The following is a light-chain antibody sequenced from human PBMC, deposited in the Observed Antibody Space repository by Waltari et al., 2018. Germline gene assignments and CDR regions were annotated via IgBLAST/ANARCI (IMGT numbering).Light chain of an antibody. CDR2: ETR. V-gene: IGLV7-46*01. Sequence: QAVVTQEPSLTVSPGGPVTPTCDSRTGPVPITHYPYWFQPKPGHAPRTLLYETRSKHSWTPARFSGSLLGGKAALTLSDAQPEDEADYYCFLYYSGVVVFGGGTRLTVL. CDR1: TGPVPITHY. J-gene: IGLJ2*01. CDR3: FLYYSGVVV.